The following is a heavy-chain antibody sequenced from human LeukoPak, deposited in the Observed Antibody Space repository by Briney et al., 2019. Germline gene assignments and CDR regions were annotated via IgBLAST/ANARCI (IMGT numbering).Heavy chain of an antibody. CDR3: ARALFGVASMDV. V-gene: IGHV4-59*01. CDR1: GGSISSYY. J-gene: IGHJ6*03. CDR2: IYYSGST. D-gene: IGHD3-3*01. Sequence: SETLSLTCTVSGGSISSYYWSWIRQPPGKGLEWIGYIYYSGSTNYNPSLKSRVTISVDTSKNQFSLKLSSVTAADTAVYYCARALFGVASMDVWGKGTTVTVSS.